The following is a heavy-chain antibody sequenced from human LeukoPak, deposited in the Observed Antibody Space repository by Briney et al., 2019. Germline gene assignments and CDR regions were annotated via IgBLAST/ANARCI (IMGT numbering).Heavy chain of an antibody. CDR3: AGEGGSDY. J-gene: IGHJ4*02. CDR1: NVSFSGYY. CDR2: INHRGRT. D-gene: IGHD3-16*01. V-gene: IGHV4-34*01. Sequence: SETLSLTCAVYNVSFSGYYWSWIRQPPGKGLEWIGEINHRGRTNYNPSLKSRVTMSVNTSKNQFSLKLSSVTAADTAVYYCAGEGGSDYWGQGTLVTVSS.